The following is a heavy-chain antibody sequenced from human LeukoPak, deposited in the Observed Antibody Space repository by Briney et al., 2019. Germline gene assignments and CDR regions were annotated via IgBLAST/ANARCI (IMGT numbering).Heavy chain of an antibody. Sequence: SETLSLTCAVYGGSFSGYYWSWIRQPPGKGLEWIGEINHSGSTNYNPSLKSRVTISVDTSKNQFSLKLSSVTAADTAVYYCARGGGIYYSYGYYGYWGQGTPVTVSS. CDR2: INHSGST. V-gene: IGHV4-34*01. CDR3: ARGGGIYYSYGYYGY. D-gene: IGHD5-18*01. J-gene: IGHJ4*02. CDR1: GGSFSGYY.